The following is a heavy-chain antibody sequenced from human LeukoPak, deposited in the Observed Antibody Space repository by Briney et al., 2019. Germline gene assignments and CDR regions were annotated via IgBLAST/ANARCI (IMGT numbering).Heavy chain of an antibody. Sequence: PGGSLRLSCAASGYTFDDYAIHWVRQAPGKGVEWVSGISWNSNRKVYADSVKGRFTISRDNAKNSLYLQMNSLTAEDTALYYCAKDLTDSLYYYGMDVWGQGTTVTVSS. D-gene: IGHD2-15*01. V-gene: IGHV3-9*01. CDR3: AKDLTDSLYYYGMDV. CDR1: GYTFDDYA. J-gene: IGHJ6*02. CDR2: ISWNSNRK.